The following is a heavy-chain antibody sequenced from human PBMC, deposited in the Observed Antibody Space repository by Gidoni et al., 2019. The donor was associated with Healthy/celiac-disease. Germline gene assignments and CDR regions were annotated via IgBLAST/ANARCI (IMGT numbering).Heavy chain of an antibody. CDR3: ARVKAMVGGYGMDV. CDR1: GFPLRSNS. CDR2: ISSSSSYI. Sequence: EVQPVESGGGLVKPGGSLRLSCAASGFPLRSNSMNWVRQAPGQGLEWFSSISSSSSYIYYADSVKGRFTISRDNAKNSLYLQMNSLRAEDTAVYYCARVKAMVGGYGMDVWGQGTTVTVSS. D-gene: IGHD3-10*01. V-gene: IGHV3-21*01. J-gene: IGHJ6*02.